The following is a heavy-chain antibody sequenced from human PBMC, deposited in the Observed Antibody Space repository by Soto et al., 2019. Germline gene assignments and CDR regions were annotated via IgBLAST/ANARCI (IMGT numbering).Heavy chain of an antibody. CDR1: GGSFSGYY. CDR2: INHSGST. Sequence: SETLSLTCAVYGGSFSGYYWSWIRQPPGKGLEWIGEINHSGSTNYNPSLKSRVTISVDTSKNQFSLKLSSVTAADTAVYYCATLIGSPTPYYYYMDVWGKGTTVTVSS. J-gene: IGHJ6*03. CDR3: ATLIGSPTPYYYYMDV. V-gene: IGHV4-34*01. D-gene: IGHD1-1*01.